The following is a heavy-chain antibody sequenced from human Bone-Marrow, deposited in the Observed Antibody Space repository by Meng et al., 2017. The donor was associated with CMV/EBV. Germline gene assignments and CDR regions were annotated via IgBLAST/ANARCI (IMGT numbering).Heavy chain of an antibody. CDR3: ARDLTGPSGAFDI. J-gene: IGHJ3*02. V-gene: IGHV3-21*01. CDR2: ISSISSYI. CDR1: GFTFSSYA. D-gene: IGHD1-20*01. Sequence: GESLKISCAASGFTFSSYAMSWVRQAPGKGLEWVSSISSISSYIYYADSVKGRFTISRDNAKNSLYLQMNSLRAEDTAVYYCARDLTGPSGAFDIWGQGTMVTVSS.